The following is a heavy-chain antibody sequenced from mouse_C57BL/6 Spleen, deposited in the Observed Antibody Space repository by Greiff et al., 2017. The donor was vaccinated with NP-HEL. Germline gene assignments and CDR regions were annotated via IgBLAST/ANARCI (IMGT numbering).Heavy chain of an antibody. J-gene: IGHJ3*01. Sequence: QVQLKQPGAELVKPGASVKLSCKASGYTFTSYWMQWVKQRPGQGLEWIGEIDPSDSYTNYNQKFKGKATLTVDTSSSTAYMQLSSLTSEDSAVYYCARSTYYYGSRPFAYWGQGTLVTVSA. CDR3: ARSTYYYGSRPFAY. V-gene: IGHV1-50*01. CDR2: IDPSDSYT. CDR1: GYTFTSYW. D-gene: IGHD1-1*01.